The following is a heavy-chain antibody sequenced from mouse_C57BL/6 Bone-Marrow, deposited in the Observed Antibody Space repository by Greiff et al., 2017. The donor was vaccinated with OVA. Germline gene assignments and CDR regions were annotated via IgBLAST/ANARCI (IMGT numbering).Heavy chain of an antibody. CDR3: ARNGYYPFDY. Sequence: EVKVEESGGGLVKPGGSLKLSCAASGFTFSDYGMHWVRQAPEKGLEWVAYISSGSSTIYYADTVKGRFTISRDNAKNTLFLQMTSLRSEDTAMYYCARNGYYPFDYWGQGTTLTVSS. J-gene: IGHJ2*01. CDR2: ISSGSSTI. CDR1: GFTFSDYG. V-gene: IGHV5-17*01. D-gene: IGHD2-3*01.